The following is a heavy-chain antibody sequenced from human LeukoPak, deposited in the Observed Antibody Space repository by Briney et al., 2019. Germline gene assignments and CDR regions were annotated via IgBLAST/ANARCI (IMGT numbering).Heavy chain of an antibody. D-gene: IGHD3-10*02. Sequence: ASVKVSCKASGYTFNNYFISWVRQVPGQGLEWVGWISPHSHTTHYAEKVQGRVTMTIDTSTTTVYMELRSLRPDDTAVYFCARGHTMYYWGQGTPVTVSS. CDR1: GYTFNNYF. CDR3: ARGHTMYY. J-gene: IGHJ4*02. V-gene: IGHV1-18*01. CDR2: ISPHSHTT.